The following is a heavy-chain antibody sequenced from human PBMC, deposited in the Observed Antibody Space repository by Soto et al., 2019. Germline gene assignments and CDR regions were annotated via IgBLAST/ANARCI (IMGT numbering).Heavy chain of an antibody. CDR3: TALLVSRSSGSPDY. D-gene: IGHD6-19*01. CDR1: GFTFSNAW. Sequence: EVQLVESGGGLVKPGGSLRLSCAASGFTFSNAWMNWVRQAPGKGLEWVGRIKSKTDGGTTDYAAPVKGRFTISRDDSKNTLYLQMNSLKTEDTAVYYCTALLVSRSSGSPDYWGQGTLVTVSS. J-gene: IGHJ4*02. CDR2: IKSKTDGGTT. V-gene: IGHV3-15*07.